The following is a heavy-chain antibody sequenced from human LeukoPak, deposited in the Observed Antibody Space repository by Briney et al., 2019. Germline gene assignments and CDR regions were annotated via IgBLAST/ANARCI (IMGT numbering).Heavy chain of an antibody. Sequence: GGSLRLSCAASGFTFSSYSMNWLRQAPGKGLEWVSSISSSSSYIYYADSVKGRFTISRDNAKNSLYLQMNSPRAEDTAVYYCARSRYYGSKNDAFDIWGQGTMVTVSS. CDR3: ARSRYYGSKNDAFDI. V-gene: IGHV3-21*01. CDR2: ISSSSSYI. CDR1: GFTFSSYS. D-gene: IGHD3-10*01. J-gene: IGHJ3*02.